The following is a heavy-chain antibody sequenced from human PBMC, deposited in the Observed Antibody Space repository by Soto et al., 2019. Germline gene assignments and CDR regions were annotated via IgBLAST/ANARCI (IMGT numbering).Heavy chain of an antibody. V-gene: IGHV3-33*01. CDR2: IWYDGTYK. Sequence: QVQLVESGGGVVQPGRSLKLSCVASGFTFSTYGMHWVRQAPGKGLEWVAAIWYDGTYKYYADSVKGRFTISRDNSKNTLYLQMNSLRAEDTAVYYCARVKDGSGSYNAFDIWGQGTMVTVSS. D-gene: IGHD3-10*01. CDR3: ARVKDGSGSYNAFDI. CDR1: GFTFSTYG. J-gene: IGHJ3*02.